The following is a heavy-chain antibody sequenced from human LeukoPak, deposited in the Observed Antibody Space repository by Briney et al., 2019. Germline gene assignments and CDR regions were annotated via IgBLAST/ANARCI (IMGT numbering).Heavy chain of an antibody. D-gene: IGHD4-4*01. Sequence: ASVKVSCKASGYTFTSYGISWVRQAPGQGLEWMGWISAYNGNTSYAQKLQGRVTMTTDTSTSTAYMELRSLRSDDTAVYYCARDWDYSNFEADTFDYWGQGTLVTVSS. J-gene: IGHJ4*02. CDR3: ARDWDYSNFEADTFDY. V-gene: IGHV1-18*01. CDR2: ISAYNGNT. CDR1: GYTFTSYG.